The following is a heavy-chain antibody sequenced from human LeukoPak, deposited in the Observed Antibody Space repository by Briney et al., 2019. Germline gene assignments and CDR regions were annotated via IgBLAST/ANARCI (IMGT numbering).Heavy chain of an antibody. CDR1: GGSISSSSYY. D-gene: IGHD6-19*01. J-gene: IGHJ4*02. Sequence: SETLSLTCTVSGGSISSSSYYWGWIRQPPGKGLEWIGSIYYSGSTYYNPSLKSRVTISVDTSKNQFSLKLSSVTAADTAVYYCARRGWLGSFDYWGQGTLVTVSS. V-gene: IGHV4-39*07. CDR3: ARRGWLGSFDY. CDR2: IYYSGST.